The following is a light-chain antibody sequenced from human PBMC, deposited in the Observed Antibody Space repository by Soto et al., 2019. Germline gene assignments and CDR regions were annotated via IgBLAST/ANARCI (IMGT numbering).Light chain of an antibody. V-gene: IGKV1-39*01. Sequence: IQITQSPSSLSASVGDRVTITCRASQSISSYLNWYQQKPGKAPKLLIYAASSLQSGVPSRFSGSGSGTDFTLTISSLQPEDFATYYCQQSYSTPPITFGGGTKVDIK. CDR2: AAS. J-gene: IGKJ4*01. CDR3: QQSYSTPPIT. CDR1: QSISSY.